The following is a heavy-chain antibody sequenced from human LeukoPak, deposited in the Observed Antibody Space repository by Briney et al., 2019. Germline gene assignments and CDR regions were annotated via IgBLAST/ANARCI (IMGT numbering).Heavy chain of an antibody. Sequence: GGSLRLSCTVSGFTVSSNSMSWVRQAPGKGLEWVSFIYSGGNTHYSDSVKGRFTISRDNSKNTLYLQMNSLRAEDTAVHYCARRAGEYSHPYDYWGQGTLVTVSS. D-gene: IGHD4-17*01. CDR2: IYSGGNT. CDR1: GFTVSSNS. V-gene: IGHV3-53*01. CDR3: ARRAGEYSHPYDY. J-gene: IGHJ4*02.